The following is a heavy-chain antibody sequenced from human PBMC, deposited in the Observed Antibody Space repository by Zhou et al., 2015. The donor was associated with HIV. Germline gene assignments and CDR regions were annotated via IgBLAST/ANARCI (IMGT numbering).Heavy chain of an antibody. Sequence: QVQLVQSGAEVKKPGSSVKVSCKASGGTFSSYAISWVRQAPGQGLEWMGGIIPIFGTANYAQKFQGRVTITADKSTSTAYMELSSLRSEDTAVYYCARGETIAAAGIVDVPSDFDYWGQGTLVTVSS. CDR3: ARGETIAAAGIVDVPSDFDY. J-gene: IGHJ4*02. D-gene: IGHD6-13*01. CDR2: IIPIFGTA. CDR1: GGTFSSYA. V-gene: IGHV1-69*06.